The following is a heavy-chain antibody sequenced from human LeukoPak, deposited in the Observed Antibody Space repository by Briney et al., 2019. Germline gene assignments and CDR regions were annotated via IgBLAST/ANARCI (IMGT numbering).Heavy chain of an antibody. D-gene: IGHD3-10*01. CDR1: GFTFSSYG. Sequence: GGSLRLSCAASGFTFSSYGMHWVRRAPGKGLEWVAVISYDGSNKYYADSVKGRFTISRDNSKNTLYLQMNSLRAEDTAVYYCAKTQGRAYYYGSGSYPFDYWGQGTLVTVSS. CDR2: ISYDGSNK. CDR3: AKTQGRAYYYGSGSYPFDY. J-gene: IGHJ4*02. V-gene: IGHV3-30*18.